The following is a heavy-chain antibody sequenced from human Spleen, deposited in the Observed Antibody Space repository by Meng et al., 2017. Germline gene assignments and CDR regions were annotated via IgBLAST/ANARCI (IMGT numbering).Heavy chain of an antibody. Sequence: QVQLQETGPGLVKPSGPLSLTGAVSGSSISSDNWWSWVRQPPGKGLEWIEENYHSGSANYNPSLKSRVTISVDTSKNQFSLNLMSVTAADTAVYYCASNGWYCLDYWGQGTLVTVSS. CDR2: NYHSGSA. J-gene: IGHJ4*02. D-gene: IGHD2-8*02. CDR1: GSSISSDNW. CDR3: ASNGWYCLDY. V-gene: IGHV4-4*02.